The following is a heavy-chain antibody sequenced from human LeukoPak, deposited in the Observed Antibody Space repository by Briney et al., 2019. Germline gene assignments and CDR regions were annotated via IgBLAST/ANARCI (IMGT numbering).Heavy chain of an antibody. J-gene: IGHJ4*02. D-gene: IGHD3-10*01. Sequence: GGSLRLSCPASGFTFRSYAMSWVRQAPGKGLEWVSAISGSGGSTYYADSVKGRFTIPRDNSKTTLSLQMNSLRAEDTAVYYCATLWFGELGLYWGQGTLVSVSS. CDR1: GFTFRSYA. V-gene: IGHV3-23*01. CDR3: ATLWFGELGLY. CDR2: ISGSGGST.